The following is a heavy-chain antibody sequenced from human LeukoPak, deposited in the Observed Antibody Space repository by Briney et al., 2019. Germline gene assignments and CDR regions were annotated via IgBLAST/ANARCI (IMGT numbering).Heavy chain of an antibody. J-gene: IGHJ1*01. CDR2: INPNSGDT. CDR3: ARDLDSSSWYLIHAEYFQH. V-gene: IGHV1-2*02. CDR1: GYIFTGYY. Sequence: GASVKVSCKASGYIFTGYYMHWVRQAPGQGLEWMGWINPNSGDTNYAQKFQGRVTMTRDTSISTAYMELSRLRSDDTAVYYCARDLDSSSWYLIHAEYFQHWGQGTLVTVSS. D-gene: IGHD6-13*01.